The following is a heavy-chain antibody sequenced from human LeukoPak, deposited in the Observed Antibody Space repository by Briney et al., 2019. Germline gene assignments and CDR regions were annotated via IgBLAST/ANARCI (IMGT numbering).Heavy chain of an antibody. J-gene: IGHJ4*02. V-gene: IGHV7-4-1*02. CDR3: ASVEQLAAQPEEVPSLFDY. CDR2: INTNTGNP. CDR1: GYTFTSYA. D-gene: IGHD6-6*01. Sequence: GASVKVSCKASGYTFTSYAMNWVRQAPGQGLEWMGWINTNTGNPTYAQGFTGRFVFSLDTSVITAYLQISSLKAEDPAVSYCASVEQLAAQPEEVPSLFDYWGQGTLVTVSS.